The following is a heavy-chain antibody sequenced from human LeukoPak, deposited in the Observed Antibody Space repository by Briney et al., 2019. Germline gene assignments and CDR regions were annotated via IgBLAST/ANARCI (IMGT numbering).Heavy chain of an antibody. CDR1: GFTFSTYS. J-gene: IGHJ6*03. V-gene: IGHV3-48*01. D-gene: IGHD3-16*01. Sequence: GGSLRLSCAASGFTFSTYSMNWVRQAPGKGLEWVSYTSGSSGTIYYADSVKGRFTISRDNAKNSLYLQMNSLRAEDTAVYYCARRSEFGVLYYMDVWGKGTTVTVSS. CDR3: ARRSEFGVLYYMDV. CDR2: TSGSSGTI.